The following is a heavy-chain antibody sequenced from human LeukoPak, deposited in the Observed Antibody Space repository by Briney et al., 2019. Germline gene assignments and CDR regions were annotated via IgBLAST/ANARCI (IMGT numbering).Heavy chain of an antibody. D-gene: IGHD3-22*01. CDR3: ARDLDYYDSSGPL. V-gene: IGHV4-31*03. J-gene: IGHJ4*02. Sequence: SETLSLTCTVSGGSISSGGYYWSWIRQHPGKGLEWIGYIYYSGSTYYNPSLKSRVTISVDTSKNQFSLKLSSVTAADTAVYYCARDLDYYDSSGPLWGQGTLVTVSS. CDR1: GGSISSGGYY. CDR2: IYYSGST.